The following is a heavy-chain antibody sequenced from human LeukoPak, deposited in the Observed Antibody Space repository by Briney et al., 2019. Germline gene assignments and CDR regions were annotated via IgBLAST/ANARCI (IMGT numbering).Heavy chain of an antibody. CDR2: IWYDGSNK. CDR1: GFTFSSYG. Sequence: PGRSLRLSCAASGFTFSSYGMHWVRQAPGKGLEWVAVIWYDGSNKYYAASVKGRFTISRDNSKNTLYLQMYSLRAEDTAVYYCARWGDILTPRNAFDIWGQGTMVTVSS. CDR3: ARWGDILTPRNAFDI. J-gene: IGHJ3*02. V-gene: IGHV3-33*01. D-gene: IGHD3-9*01.